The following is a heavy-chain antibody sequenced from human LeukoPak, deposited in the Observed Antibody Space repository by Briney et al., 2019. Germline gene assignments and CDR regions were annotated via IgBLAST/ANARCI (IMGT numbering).Heavy chain of an antibody. D-gene: IGHD2-2*01. V-gene: IGHV4-30-4*01. CDR2: IYYSGST. J-gene: IGHJ6*02. Sequence: SETLSLTCTVPGGSISSGDYYWSWIRQPPGKGLEWIGYIYYSGSTYYNPSLKSRVTISVDTSKNQFSLKLSSVTAADTAVYYCARYIVVVPALMDVWGQGTTVTVSS. CDR3: ARYIVVVPALMDV. CDR1: GGSISSGDYY.